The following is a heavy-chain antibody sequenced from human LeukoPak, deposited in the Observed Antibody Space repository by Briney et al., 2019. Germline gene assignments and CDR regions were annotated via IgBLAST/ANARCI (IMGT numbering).Heavy chain of an antibody. V-gene: IGHV3-21*01. CDR1: GFTFSSYS. CDR3: ARDLARRELYP. Sequence: GGSLRLSCAASGFTFSSYSMNWVRQAPGKGLEWVSSISNSSSYIYYADSVKGRFTISRDNAKNSLYLQMNSLRAEDTAVYYCARDLARRELYPWGQGTLVTVSS. D-gene: IGHD1-26*01. CDR2: ISNSSSYI. J-gene: IGHJ5*02.